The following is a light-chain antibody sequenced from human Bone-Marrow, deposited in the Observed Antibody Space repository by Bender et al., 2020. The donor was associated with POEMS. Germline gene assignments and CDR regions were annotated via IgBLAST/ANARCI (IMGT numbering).Light chain of an antibody. V-gene: IGLV2-14*01. CDR3: SSFATSITWV. Sequence: QSALTQPHSVSGSPGQSITISCTGTTSDIGAYNYVSWYQQHPGKAPKLMIYDVTNRPSGVSNRFSGSKSGNTASLTISGLQAEDEANYYCSSFATSITWVFGGGTKLTVL. J-gene: IGLJ3*02. CDR2: DVT. CDR1: TSDIGAYNY.